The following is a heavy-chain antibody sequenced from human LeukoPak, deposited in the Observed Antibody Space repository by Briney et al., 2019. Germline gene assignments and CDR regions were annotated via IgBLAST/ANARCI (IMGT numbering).Heavy chain of an antibody. CDR2: LDPESGEI. J-gene: IGHJ4*02. CDR3: ATGGQWDLLVY. D-gene: IGHD1-26*01. V-gene: IGHV1-24*01. CDR1: GDTLPELS. Sequence: ASVKVSCKVSGDTLPELSTHWVRQAPGKGLEWMGGLDPESGEIIYAQKFQGRVTMTEDTSTDTAYMELCSLRSEDTAVYYCATGGQWDLLVYWGQGTLVTVSS.